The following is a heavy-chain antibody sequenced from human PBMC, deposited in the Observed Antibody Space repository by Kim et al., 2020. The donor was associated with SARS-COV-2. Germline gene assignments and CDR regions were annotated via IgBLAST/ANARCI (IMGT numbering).Heavy chain of an antibody. CDR3: ARDGSIFCSSISCYSGYYYYGMDV. Sequence: GGSLRLSCAASGFTFSNYWMSWVRQAPGKGLEWVANIKQDGSEKYYVDSVKGRFTISRDNAKNSLYLQMNSLRAEDTALYYCARDGSIFCSSISCYSGYYYYGMDVWGQGSTVTVSS. CDR1: GFTFSNYW. J-gene: IGHJ6*02. V-gene: IGHV3-7*03. CDR2: IKQDGSEK. D-gene: IGHD2-2*01.